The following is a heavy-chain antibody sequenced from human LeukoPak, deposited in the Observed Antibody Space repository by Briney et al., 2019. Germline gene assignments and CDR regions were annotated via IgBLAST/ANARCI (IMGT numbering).Heavy chain of an antibody. Sequence: SVKVSCKASGGTFSSYAISWVRQAPGQGLEWMGGIIPIFGTANYTQKFQGRVTITADESTSTAYMELSSLRSEDTAVYYCARDQTGTPNWFDPWGQGTLVTVSS. CDR2: IIPIFGTA. CDR3: ARDQTGTPNWFDP. V-gene: IGHV1-69*13. D-gene: IGHD1-1*01. CDR1: GGTFSSYA. J-gene: IGHJ5*02.